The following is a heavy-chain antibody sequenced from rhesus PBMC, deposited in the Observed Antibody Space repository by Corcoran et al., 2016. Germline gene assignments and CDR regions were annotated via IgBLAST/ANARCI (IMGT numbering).Heavy chain of an antibody. V-gene: IGHV4-165*01. J-gene: IGHJ4*01. Sequence: QVQLQESGPGLVKPSENLSLTCAVSGGSFSGYYWGWFRQPPGKGREGIGYSSGSSGSTNYNPYRKSRVTSSTDTSKNQFSLKLRSVTAADTAVYYCARELWAAAGTPYYFDYWGQGVLVTVSS. D-gene: IGHD6-31*01. CDR3: ARELWAAAGTPYYFDY. CDR1: GGSFSGYY. CDR2: SSGSSGST.